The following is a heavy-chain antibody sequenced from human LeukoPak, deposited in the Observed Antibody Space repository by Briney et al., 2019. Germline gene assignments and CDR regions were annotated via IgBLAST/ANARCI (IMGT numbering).Heavy chain of an antibody. CDR3: ARDYAFDI. CDR2: IYYIGNT. CDR1: GDSISSYY. V-gene: IGHV4-59*01. J-gene: IGHJ3*02. Sequence: SETLSLTCTVSGDSISSYYWSWIRQPPGKGLEWIGYIYYIGNTNYNPSLKSRVTISVDTSKNQFSLKLSSVTAADTAIYYCARDYAFDIWGQGTMVAVSS.